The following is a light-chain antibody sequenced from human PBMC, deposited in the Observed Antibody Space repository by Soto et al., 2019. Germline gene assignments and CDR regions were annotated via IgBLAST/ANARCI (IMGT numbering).Light chain of an antibody. CDR1: QSVSSSY. CDR2: GAS. J-gene: IGKJ5*01. Sequence: EIVLTQSTGTLSLSPGERATLSCRASQSVSSSYLAWYQQKPGQAPRLLIYGASSRATGIPDRFSGSGSGTDFTLTISRLEPEDFAVYYCQQYGSSPTFAQGTRLEIK. CDR3: QQYGSSPT. V-gene: IGKV3-20*01.